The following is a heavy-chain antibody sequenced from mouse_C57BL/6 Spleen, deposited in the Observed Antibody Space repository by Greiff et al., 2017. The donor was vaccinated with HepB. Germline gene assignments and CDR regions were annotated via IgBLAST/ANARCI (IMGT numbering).Heavy chain of an antibody. J-gene: IGHJ3*01. D-gene: IGHD2-4*01. CDR2: IDPSDSYT. CDR1: GYTFTSYW. CDR3: SRYDYDEAWFAY. V-gene: IGHV1-59*01. Sequence: QVQLQQPGAELVRPGTSVKLSCKASGYTFTSYWMHWVKQRPGQGLEWIGVIDPSDSYTNYNQKFKGKATLTVDTSSSTAYMQLSSLTSEDSAVYYWSRYDYDEAWFAYWGQGTLVTVSA.